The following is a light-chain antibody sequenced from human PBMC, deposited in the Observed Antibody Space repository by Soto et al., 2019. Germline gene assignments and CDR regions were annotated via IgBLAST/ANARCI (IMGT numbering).Light chain of an antibody. CDR1: QSLSNY. Sequence: EIVLTQSPATLSLSPGERATLSCRASQSLSNYLAWYQHKPGQAPRLLIYDASNRATGIPARFSGSGSGTDFPLTISSLEPEDFAVYYCQQRTDWPLFGPGTKVDIK. J-gene: IGKJ3*01. CDR3: QQRTDWPL. CDR2: DAS. V-gene: IGKV3-11*01.